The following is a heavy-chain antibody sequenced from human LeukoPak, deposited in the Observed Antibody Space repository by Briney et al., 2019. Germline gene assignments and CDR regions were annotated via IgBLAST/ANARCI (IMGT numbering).Heavy chain of an antibody. Sequence: GGSLRLSCAASGFTFSSYGMSWVRQAPGKGLEWVSAISGSGGSTYYADSVKGRFTISRDNAKNSLYLQMNSLRVEDTAVYYCARAPTFSGWFDYWGQGTLVTVSS. CDR2: ISGSGGST. CDR1: GFTFSSYG. J-gene: IGHJ4*02. CDR3: ARAPTFSGWFDY. V-gene: IGHV3-23*01. D-gene: IGHD6-19*01.